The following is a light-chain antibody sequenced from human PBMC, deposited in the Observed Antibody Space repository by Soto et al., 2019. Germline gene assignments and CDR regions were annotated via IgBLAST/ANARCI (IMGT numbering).Light chain of an antibody. CDR2: DSS. CDR3: QRDSTYAWT. Sequence: DIQMTQSPSALSASVGFRFTITCRASQIISRWLAWYQQKPRTAPMFLVSDSSTLQSGVPSRFSGSGSGAEFTITISRLQADDFATYYCQRDSTYAWTFGQGTKVDIK. V-gene: IGKV1-5*01. J-gene: IGKJ1*01. CDR1: QIISRW.